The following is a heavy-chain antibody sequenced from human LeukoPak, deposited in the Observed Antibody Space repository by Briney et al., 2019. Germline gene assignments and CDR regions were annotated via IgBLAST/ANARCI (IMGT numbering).Heavy chain of an antibody. CDR2: IIPIFGTA. V-gene: IGHV1-69*01. CDR3: ARGWDYDSGGRPTAYVY. D-gene: IGHD3-22*01. CDR1: GGTFSNYA. Sequence: SVKVSCKASGGTFSNYAINWVRQAPGPGLEWMGGIIPIFGTANYAQKFQGRVTITADESTSTVYMELNSLKSEDTAVYYCARGWDYDSGGRPTAYVYWGQGTLVTVSS. J-gene: IGHJ4*02.